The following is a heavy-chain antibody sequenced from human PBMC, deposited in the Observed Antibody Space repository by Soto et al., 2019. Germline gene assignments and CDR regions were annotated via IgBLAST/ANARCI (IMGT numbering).Heavy chain of an antibody. CDR3: AKDGRRVGPTLNWLDA. J-gene: IGHJ5*02. D-gene: IGHD1-26*01. V-gene: IGHV3-23*01. CDR1: GLSLSGYA. Sequence: EVQLMESGGGLVQPGESLRLSCVVSGLSLSGYALSWVRQAPGQGLEWVSAVSGSGGTTYYADSVKGRFTISRDNSKNTLYLQMNGLRVEDTAKYFCAKDGRRVGPTLNWLDAWGQGTQGTVTS. CDR2: VSGSGGTT.